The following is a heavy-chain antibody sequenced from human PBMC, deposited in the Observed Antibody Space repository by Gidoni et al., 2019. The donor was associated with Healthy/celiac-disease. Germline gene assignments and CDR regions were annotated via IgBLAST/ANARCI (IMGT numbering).Heavy chain of an antibody. CDR2: ISSSSSYI. D-gene: IGHD6-13*01. V-gene: IGHV3-21*01. CDR1: GFTFSSYS. J-gene: IGHJ5*02. CDR3: ARDPYSSSWVWFDP. Sequence: EVQLVESGGGLVQHGGSLRLSCAASGFTFSSYSMNWVRQAPGKGLAWVSSISSSSSYIYYADSVKGRFTISRDNAKNSLYLQMNSRRAEDTAVDYCARDPYSSSWVWFDPWGQGTLVTVSS.